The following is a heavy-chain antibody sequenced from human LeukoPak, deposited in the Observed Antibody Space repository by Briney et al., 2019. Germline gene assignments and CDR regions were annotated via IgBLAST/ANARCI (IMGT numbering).Heavy chain of an antibody. J-gene: IGHJ1*01. V-gene: IGHV3-30*14. Sequence: GGSLRLSCAASGFTFSSYAMHWVRQAPGKGLEWVAVISYDGSNKYYADSVKGRFTISRDNSKNTLYLQMNSLRAEDTAVYYCARGRGNYYYDSRLQYFQHWGQGTLVTVSS. CDR2: ISYDGSNK. CDR3: ARGRGNYYYDSRLQYFQH. CDR1: GFTFSSYA. D-gene: IGHD3-22*01.